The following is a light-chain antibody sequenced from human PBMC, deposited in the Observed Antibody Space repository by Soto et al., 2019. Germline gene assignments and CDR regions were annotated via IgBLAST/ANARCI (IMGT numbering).Light chain of an antibody. Sequence: DIQLTQSPSSVSASVGDRVTITCRASQDIGTWLAWYQQKPGKAPKLLIYVASNLQSGVPSRFSGARSGTDFNITISSLQPKDFATYHCQQADSFPFTFGPRTKVYFK. V-gene: IGKV1-12*01. CDR2: VAS. CDR3: QQADSFPFT. J-gene: IGKJ3*01. CDR1: QDIGTW.